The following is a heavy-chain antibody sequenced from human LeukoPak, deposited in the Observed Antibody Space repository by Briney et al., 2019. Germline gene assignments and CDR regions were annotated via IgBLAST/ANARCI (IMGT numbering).Heavy chain of an antibody. V-gene: IGHV3-73*01. J-gene: IGHJ6*02. D-gene: IGHD2-15*01. Sequence: GGSLRLSCAASGFTFAGSAIHWVRQASGKGLEWVGRIRSKANNYATAYAASVEGRFTISRDDSKNTAFLQMNALKTEDSAVYYCSASLKTYCSGGKCHSDYYYYGMDVWGQGTTVTVSS. CDR3: SASLKTYCSGGKCHSDYYYYGMDV. CDR2: IRSKANNYAT. CDR1: GFTFAGSA.